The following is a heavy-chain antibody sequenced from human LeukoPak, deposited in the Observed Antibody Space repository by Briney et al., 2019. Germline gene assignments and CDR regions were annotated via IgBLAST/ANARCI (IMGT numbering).Heavy chain of an antibody. D-gene: IGHD6-6*01. J-gene: IGHJ4*02. CDR1: GFTFSSYA. V-gene: IGHV3-23*01. CDR3: VKGSRSSRPYYFDY. CDR2: ISGSGGST. Sequence: GGSLRLSCAASGFTFSSYAMSWVRQAPGKGLEWVSAISGSGGSTYYADSVKGRFTISRDNSKNTLYLQMDSLRVEDTAIYYCVKGSRSSRPYYFDYWGQGTLVTVSS.